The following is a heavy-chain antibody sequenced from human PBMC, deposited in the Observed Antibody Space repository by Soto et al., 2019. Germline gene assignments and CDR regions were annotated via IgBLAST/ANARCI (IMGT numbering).Heavy chain of an antibody. CDR3: ARPYSSGETVGY. CDR2: IYYSGST. CDR1: GGSISSSSYY. V-gene: IGHV4-39*01. D-gene: IGHD6-19*01. Sequence: QLQLQESGPGLVKPSETLSLTCTVSGGSISSSSYYWGWIRQPPGKGLEWIGSIYYSGSTYYNPSLKRRVTISVDTSKNPFSLKLSSVTAADTAVYYCARPYSSGETVGYWGQGTLVTVSS. J-gene: IGHJ4*02.